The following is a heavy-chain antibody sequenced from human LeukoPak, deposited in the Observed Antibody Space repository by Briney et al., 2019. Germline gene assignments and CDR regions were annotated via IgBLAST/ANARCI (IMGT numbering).Heavy chain of an antibody. CDR3: ARVYYDFWSGYEYDTFDI. CDR2: ISAYNGNT. J-gene: IGHJ3*02. V-gene: IGHV1-18*01. D-gene: IGHD3-3*01. Sequence: GASVKVSCKASGYTFTSYGISWVRQTPGQGLEWKGWISAYNGNTNYAQKLQGRVTMTTDTSTSTAYMELRSLRSDDTAVYYCARVYYDFWSGYEYDTFDIWGQGTMVTVSS. CDR1: GYTFTSYG.